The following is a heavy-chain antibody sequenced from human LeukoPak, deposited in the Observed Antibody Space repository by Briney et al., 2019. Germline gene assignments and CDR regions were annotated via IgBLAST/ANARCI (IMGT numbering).Heavy chain of an antibody. CDR1: GYTLTSYG. V-gene: IGHV1-18*01. Sequence: ASVKVSCKASGYTLTSYGISWVRQAPGQGLEWMGWISGYNGNTNYAQKLQGRVTMTTDTSTNTAYMELTSLRPDDTAVYYCARDSFVSSGYPFYWGQGTLVIVFS. J-gene: IGHJ4*02. CDR2: ISGYNGNT. D-gene: IGHD3-22*01. CDR3: ARDSFVSSGYPFY.